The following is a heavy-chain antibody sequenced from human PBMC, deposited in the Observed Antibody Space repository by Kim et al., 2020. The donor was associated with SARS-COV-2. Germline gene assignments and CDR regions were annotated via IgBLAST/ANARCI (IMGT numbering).Heavy chain of an antibody. J-gene: IGHJ6*02. CDR2: IIPIFGTA. V-gene: IGHV1-69*13. Sequence: SVKVSCKASGGTFSSYAISWVRQAPGQGLEWMGGIIPIFGTAYYAQKFQGRVTITADESTSTAYMELSSLRSEDTAVYYCAGSITMVRGGYYYYGMDVWGQGTTVTVSS. CDR1: GGTFSSYA. CDR3: AGSITMVRGGYYYYGMDV. D-gene: IGHD3-10*01.